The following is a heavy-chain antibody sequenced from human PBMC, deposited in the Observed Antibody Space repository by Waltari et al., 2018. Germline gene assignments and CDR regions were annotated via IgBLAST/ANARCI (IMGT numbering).Heavy chain of an antibody. CDR3: ARHVLGGDIVFVVVAATHHFDI. Sequence: QLQLQESGPGLVKPSETLSLTCTVSGGSISSSSYYWGWIRQPPGKGLEWIGSSYYSGSTYYNPSLKSRVTIAVDTSKNQFSLKLSSVTAADTAVYYCARHVLGGDIVFVVVAATHHFDIWGQGTMVTVSS. CDR2: SYYSGST. D-gene: IGHD2-15*01. CDR1: GGSISSSSYY. V-gene: IGHV4-39*01. J-gene: IGHJ3*02.